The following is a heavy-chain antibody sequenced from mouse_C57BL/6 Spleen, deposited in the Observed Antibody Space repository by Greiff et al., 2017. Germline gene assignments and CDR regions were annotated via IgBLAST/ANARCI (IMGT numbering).Heavy chain of an antibody. Sequence: QVQLQQSGAELVKPGASVKISCKASGYAFSSYWMNWVKQRPGKGLEWIGQIYPGDGDTNYNGKFKGKATLTADKSSSTAYMQLSSLTSEDSAVYFCARVYGSSYPFDYWGQGTTLTVSS. D-gene: IGHD1-1*01. CDR2: IYPGDGDT. J-gene: IGHJ2*01. V-gene: IGHV1-80*01. CDR3: ARVYGSSYPFDY. CDR1: GYAFSSYW.